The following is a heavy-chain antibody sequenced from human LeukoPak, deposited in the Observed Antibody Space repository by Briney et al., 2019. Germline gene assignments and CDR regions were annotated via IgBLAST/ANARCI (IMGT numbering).Heavy chain of an antibody. CDR3: ARVSLCSGGSCYGVWFDP. CDR1: GGSITSGDYY. V-gene: IGHV4-61*02. Sequence: PSQTLSLTCTVSGGSITSGDYYWSWLRQPAGKGLEWIGRIYLGGSTSYNPSLKSRVTISADTSKNQFSLILSSVTAADTAVYYYARVSLCSGGSCYGVWFDPWGQGTLVTVSS. CDR2: IYLGGST. J-gene: IGHJ5*02. D-gene: IGHD2-15*01.